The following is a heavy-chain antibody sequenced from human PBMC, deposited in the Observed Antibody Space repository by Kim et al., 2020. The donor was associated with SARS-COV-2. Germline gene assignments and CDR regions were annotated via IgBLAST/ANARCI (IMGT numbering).Heavy chain of an antibody. CDR3: ARADAFYYDILTGYVY. D-gene: IGHD3-9*01. J-gene: IGHJ4*02. Sequence: LKSRVTISVDTSKNQFSLKLSSVTAADTAVYYCARADAFYYDILTGYVYWGQGTLVTVSS. V-gene: IGHV4-59*01.